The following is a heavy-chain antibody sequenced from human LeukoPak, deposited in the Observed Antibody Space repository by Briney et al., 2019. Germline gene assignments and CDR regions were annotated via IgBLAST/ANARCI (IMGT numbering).Heavy chain of an antibody. D-gene: IGHD4-17*01. J-gene: IGHJ2*01. CDR2: IYYSGST. CDR1: GDSISSYH. CDR3: ARRTTVTTGWYFDL. Sequence: SETLSLTCTVSGDSISSYHWSWIRQPPGKGLEWIGYIYYSGSTNYNPSLKSRVTISVDTSKNQFSLKLSSVTAADTAVYYCARRTTVTTGWYFDLWGRGTLVTVSS. V-gene: IGHV4-59*08.